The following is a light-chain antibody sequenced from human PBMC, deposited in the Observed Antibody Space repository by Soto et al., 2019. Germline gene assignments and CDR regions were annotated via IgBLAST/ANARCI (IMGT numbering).Light chain of an antibody. V-gene: IGLV2-11*01. CDR2: DVS. J-gene: IGLJ3*02. CDR1: ISDVGAYNY. Sequence: QSALTQPRSVSGSPGQSVTISCTGTISDVGAYNYVSWYQQHPGKAPKLMIYDVSKRPSGVPDRFSGSKSGNTASLTISGLQAEDEADYYCAAWDDSLNGPLFGGGTQLTVL. CDR3: AAWDDSLNGPL.